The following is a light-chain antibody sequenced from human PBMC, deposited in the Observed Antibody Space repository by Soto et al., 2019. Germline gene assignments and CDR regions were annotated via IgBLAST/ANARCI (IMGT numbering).Light chain of an antibody. CDR1: SSDVGGYNY. Sequence: QSALPQPASVSGSPGQSITIFCTGTSSDVGGYNYVSWYQQYPGKAPKLMIYEVNNRPSGVSNRFSGSKSGNTASLTISGLQADDEADYYCSSYTTDNTRVFGGGTKLTVL. CDR3: SSYTTDNTRV. CDR2: EVN. J-gene: IGLJ2*01. V-gene: IGLV2-14*01.